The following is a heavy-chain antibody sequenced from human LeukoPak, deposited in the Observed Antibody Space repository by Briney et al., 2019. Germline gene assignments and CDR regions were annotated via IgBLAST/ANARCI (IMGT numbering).Heavy chain of an antibody. D-gene: IGHD3-10*01. Sequence: SETLSLTCTVSGGSISSYYWSWIRQPAGKGLEWIGRIYISGSTNYNPSLKSRVTMSVDTSKNQFSLKLSSVTAADTAIYYCARDAYYYGSGSYPLDYWGQGTLVTVSS. CDR2: IYISGST. J-gene: IGHJ4*02. CDR1: GGSISSYY. V-gene: IGHV4-4*07. CDR3: ARDAYYYGSGSYPLDY.